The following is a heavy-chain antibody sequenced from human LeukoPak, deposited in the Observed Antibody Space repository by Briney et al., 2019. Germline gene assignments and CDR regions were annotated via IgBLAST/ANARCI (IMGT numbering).Heavy chain of an antibody. Sequence: SETLSLTCAVYGGSFSGYYWSWIRQPPGKGLKWIGEINHSGSTNYNPSLKSRVTISVDTSKNQFSLKLSSVTAADTAVYYCARGLRLVVPAANNWFDPWGQGTLVTVSS. V-gene: IGHV4-34*01. D-gene: IGHD2-2*01. J-gene: IGHJ5*02. CDR1: GGSFSGYY. CDR3: ARGLRLVVPAANNWFDP. CDR2: INHSGST.